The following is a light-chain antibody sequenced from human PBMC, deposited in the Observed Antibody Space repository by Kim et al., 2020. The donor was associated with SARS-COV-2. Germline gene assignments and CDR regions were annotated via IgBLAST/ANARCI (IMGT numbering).Light chain of an antibody. J-gene: IGLJ2*01. Sequence: SYELTQPPSVSVAPGKTARITCGGNNIGSKSVHWYQQKPGQAPVLVIYYDSDRPSGIPERFSGSNSGNTATLTISGTQAMDEADYYCQAWDSSTVV. V-gene: IGLV3-21*01. CDR1: NIGSKS. CDR3: QAWDSSTVV. CDR2: YDS.